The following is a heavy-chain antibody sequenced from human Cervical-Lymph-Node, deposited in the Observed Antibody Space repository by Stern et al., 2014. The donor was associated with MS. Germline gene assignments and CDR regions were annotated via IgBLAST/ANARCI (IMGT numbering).Heavy chain of an antibody. CDR3: ARSITVTPLEY. Sequence: QMQLVQSGAEVKQPGPSVNVSCRTYGYKFTSYYIHWAPQAPGKGLVWMGRLNPSSGATDLAQSFQDRVTMTRDTSISTAYMELTRLTSDDTAVYYCARSITVTPLEYWGPGSLVAVSS. CDR2: LNPSSGAT. D-gene: IGHD4-17*01. V-gene: IGHV1-2*06. CDR1: GYKFTSYY. J-gene: IGHJ4*02.